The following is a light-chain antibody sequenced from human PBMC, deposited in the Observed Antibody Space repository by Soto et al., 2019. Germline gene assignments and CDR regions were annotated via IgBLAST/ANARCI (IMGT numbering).Light chain of an antibody. CDR3: QHYNNMST. V-gene: IGKV1-5*03. CDR2: KAS. CDR1: QSISSW. J-gene: IGKJ2*01. Sequence: DIQMTQSPSTLSASVGDRVTITCLASQSISSWLAWYQQKPWKAPKLLIYKASSLESGVPSRFSGSGSGTEFTLTISSLQPDDFATYYYQHYNNMSTFGQGTKLEIK.